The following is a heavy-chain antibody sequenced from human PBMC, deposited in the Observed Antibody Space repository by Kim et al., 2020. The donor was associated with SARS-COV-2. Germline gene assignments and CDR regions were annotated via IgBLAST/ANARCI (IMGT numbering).Heavy chain of an antibody. J-gene: IGHJ5*02. V-gene: IGHV4-30-4*01. CDR2: IYYSGST. CDR1: GGSISSGDYY. D-gene: IGHD3-3*01. Sequence: SETLSLTCTVSGGSISSGDYYWSWIRQPPGKGLEWIGYIYYSGSTYYNPSLKSRVTISVDTSKNQFSLKLSSVTAADTAVYYCARGRRSGERWFDPWGQGTLVTSPQ. CDR3: ARGRRSGERWFDP.